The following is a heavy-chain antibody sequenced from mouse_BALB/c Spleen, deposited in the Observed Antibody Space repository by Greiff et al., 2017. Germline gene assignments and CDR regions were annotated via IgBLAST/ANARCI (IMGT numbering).Heavy chain of an antibody. CDR1: GYAFTNYL. Sequence: VQLQQSGAELVRPGTSVKVSCKASGYAFTNYLIEWVKQRPGQGLEWIGVINPGSGGTNYNEKFKGKATLTADKSSSTAYMQLSSLTSDDSAVYFCARDRFYDYAMDYWGQGTAVTVSA. J-gene: IGHJ4*01. CDR2: INPGSGGT. D-gene: IGHD2-14*01. V-gene: IGHV1-54*01. CDR3: ARDRFYDYAMDY.